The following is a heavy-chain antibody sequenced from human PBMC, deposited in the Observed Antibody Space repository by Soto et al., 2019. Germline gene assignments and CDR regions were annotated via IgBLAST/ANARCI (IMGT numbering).Heavy chain of an antibody. CDR2: VSGSGIST. CDR1: GFTFSSYA. D-gene: IGHD3-16*02. Sequence: EVQLLESGGGLVQPGGSLRLSCAASGFTFSSYAMTWVRQAPGKGLEWVSTVSGSGISTYSGDSVKGRLTISRDNSKNTLYLQMNSLRAEDTAVYYCARSYDYLWGSYPNEGMDVWGQGNTVTVSS. CDR3: ARSYDYLWGSYPNEGMDV. J-gene: IGHJ6*02. V-gene: IGHV3-23*01.